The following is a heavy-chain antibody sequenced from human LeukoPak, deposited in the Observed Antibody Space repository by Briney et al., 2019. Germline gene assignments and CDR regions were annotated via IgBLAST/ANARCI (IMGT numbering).Heavy chain of an antibody. Sequence: PGGSLRLSCAASGFTFSNAWMSWVRQAPGKGLEWVGRIKSKTDGGTTDYAAPVKGRFTISRDDSKNTLYLQMNGLKTEDTAVYYCTTCRITMVRGVIGANWFDPWGQGTLVTVSS. V-gene: IGHV3-15*01. CDR2: IKSKTDGGTT. J-gene: IGHJ5*02. CDR1: GFTFSNAW. D-gene: IGHD3-10*01. CDR3: TTCRITMVRGVIGANWFDP.